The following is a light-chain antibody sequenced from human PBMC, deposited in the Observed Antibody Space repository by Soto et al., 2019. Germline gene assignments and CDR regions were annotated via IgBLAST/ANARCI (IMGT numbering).Light chain of an antibody. CDR3: GAWDNNLSAGV. CDR2: DNH. V-gene: IGLV1-51*01. J-gene: IGLJ1*01. CDR1: ASNIGSNS. Sequence: QSVLTQPPSVSAAPGQKGTISCSGSASNIGSNSLSWYRQFPGSSPMLVIYDNHKRPSGISARFSASKSDTSATLVITGLRTGDEADYYCGAWDNNLSAGVFGSGTKLTVL.